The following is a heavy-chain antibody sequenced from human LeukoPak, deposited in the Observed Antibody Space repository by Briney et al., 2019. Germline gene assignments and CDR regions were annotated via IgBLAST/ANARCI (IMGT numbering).Heavy chain of an antibody. D-gene: IGHD5-18*01. CDR2: IDSGGRLT. Sequence: GGSLRLSCAAAGFDFNSHSMNWVRQAPGKGLEWISHIDSGGRLTYYADSVKGRFTISRDNAKNSLYLQMNSLRAEDTAVYYCGVDTATLLDYWGQGTLVTVSS. V-gene: IGHV3-21*01. CDR3: GVDTATLLDY. J-gene: IGHJ4*02. CDR1: GFDFNSHS.